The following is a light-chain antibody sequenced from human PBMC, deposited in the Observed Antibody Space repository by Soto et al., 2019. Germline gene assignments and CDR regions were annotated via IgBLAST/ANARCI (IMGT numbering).Light chain of an antibody. CDR3: QQYHIYSGT. Sequence: NKMRASPATLAASVKNRGAIICRASQTIDSWLAWYQQRPGKPPNLLIYKASTLASVVPSRFSGSGSGTEFTLTINSLQPDDFATYYCQQYHIYSGTFGQGTKVDIK. V-gene: IGKV1-5*03. CDR1: QTIDSW. CDR2: KAS. J-gene: IGKJ1*01.